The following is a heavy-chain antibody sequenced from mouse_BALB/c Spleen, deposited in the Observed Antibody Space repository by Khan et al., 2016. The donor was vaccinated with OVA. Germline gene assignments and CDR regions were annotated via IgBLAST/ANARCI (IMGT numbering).Heavy chain of an antibody. CDR3: ARLGRYGNLFDY. CDR1: GYTFTEYI. V-gene: IGHV1-62-2*01. J-gene: IGHJ2*01. D-gene: IGHD2-10*02. CDR2: FYPGTGSI. Sequence: VQLQESGAELVKPGASVKLSCKASGYTFTEYIIHWVKQRSGQGLEWIGWFYPGTGSIKNSEKFKDKATLTADKSSSTVYMELSRLTSEDSAVYFCARLGRYGNLFDYWGQGTTLTVSS.